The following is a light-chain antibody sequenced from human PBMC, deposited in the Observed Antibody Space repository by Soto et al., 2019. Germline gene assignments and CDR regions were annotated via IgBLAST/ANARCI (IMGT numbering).Light chain of an antibody. V-gene: IGKV1D-16*01. CDR1: QDINDW. J-gene: IGKJ4*01. Sequence: DIQMTQSPSSLSASIGDRVTITCRASQDINDWLVWYQQKPEKAPKSLFYAASILQTGVPSRFSGSGTGTDFTLTISSLQPEDSAIYYCQQYNIYPLTFGGGTKVEIK. CDR3: QQYNIYPLT. CDR2: AAS.